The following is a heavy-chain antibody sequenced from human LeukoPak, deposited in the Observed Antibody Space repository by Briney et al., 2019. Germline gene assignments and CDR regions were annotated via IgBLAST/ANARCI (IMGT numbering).Heavy chain of an antibody. D-gene: IGHD3-10*01. J-gene: IGHJ6*02. Sequence: GGSLRLSCAASGFTFSSYSMNWVRQAPGKGLEWVSSISSSSSYIYYADSVKGRFTISRDNAKNSLYLQMNSLRAEDTAVYYCARVEKELLWFGELLPNYYYYGMDVWGQGTTVIVSS. CDR1: GFTFSSYS. CDR2: ISSSSSYI. CDR3: ARVEKELLWFGELLPNYYYYGMDV. V-gene: IGHV3-21*01.